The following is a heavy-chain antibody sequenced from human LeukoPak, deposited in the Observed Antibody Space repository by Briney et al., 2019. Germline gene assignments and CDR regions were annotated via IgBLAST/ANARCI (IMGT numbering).Heavy chain of an antibody. CDR1: GFTFSSYA. Sequence: GRSLRLSCAASGFTFSSYAMSWVRQAPGKGLEWVSAISGSGGSTYYADSVKGRFTISRDNSKNTLYLQMNSLRAEDTAVYYCAKDLGFGDPHYYYGMDVWGQGTTVTVSS. CDR2: ISGSGGST. D-gene: IGHD3-10*01. V-gene: IGHV3-23*01. CDR3: AKDLGFGDPHYYYGMDV. J-gene: IGHJ6*02.